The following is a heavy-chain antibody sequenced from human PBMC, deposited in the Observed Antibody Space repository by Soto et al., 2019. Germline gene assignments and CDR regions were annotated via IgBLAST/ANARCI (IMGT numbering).Heavy chain of an antibody. D-gene: IGHD3-9*01. CDR2: VDPRDSYA. CDR3: ETFNMNPDWSLDL. CDR1: GYTFTTRY. J-gene: IGHJ2*01. Sequence: PGESLKISCQASGYTFTTRYIMWVRQMPGKGLEWLGSVDPRDSYADYSPSFQGHVTMSAERSKKTAYLQWNNLKASDYATYYCETFNMNPDWSLDLWGRGTVVTVSS. V-gene: IGHV5-10-1*01.